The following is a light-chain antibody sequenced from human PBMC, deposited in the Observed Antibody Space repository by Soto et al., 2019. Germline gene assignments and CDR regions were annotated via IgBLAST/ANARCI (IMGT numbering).Light chain of an antibody. CDR1: QTISSW. J-gene: IGKJ1*01. Sequence: DIQMTQSPSTLSGSVGDRVTITCRASQTISSWLAWYQQKPGKAPKLLIYNASTLKSGVPSRFSGSGSGTEFTLTISSLQPDDFATYYCPHYNSYSEAFGQGTKVEL. V-gene: IGKV1-5*03. CDR3: PHYNSYSEA. CDR2: NAS.